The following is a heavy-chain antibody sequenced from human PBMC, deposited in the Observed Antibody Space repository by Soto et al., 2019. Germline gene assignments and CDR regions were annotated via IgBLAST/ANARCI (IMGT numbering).Heavy chain of an antibody. CDR1: GGTFSSYT. D-gene: IGHD6-6*01. J-gene: IGHJ6*03. CDR2: IIPILGIA. Sequence: SVRVSCKASGGTFSSYTISWVRQAPGQGLEWMGRIIPILGIANYAQKFQGRVTITADKSTSTAYMELSSLRSEDTAVYYCARHRRGSSSPYYYYYMDVWGKGTTVTVSS. CDR3: ARHRRGSSSPYYYYYMDV. V-gene: IGHV1-69*02.